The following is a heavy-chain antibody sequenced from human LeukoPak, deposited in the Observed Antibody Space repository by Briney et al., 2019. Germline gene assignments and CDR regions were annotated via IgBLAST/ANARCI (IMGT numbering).Heavy chain of an antibody. CDR3: ARGVLGPYYFDL. Sequence: PSETLSLTCAVYGGSFSGYYWSWIRQPPRKGLEWIGEINHSGSTNYNPSLKSRVTISVDTSKNQFSLRVSSVTAADTAVYYCARGVLGPYYFDLWGRGTLVTVSS. V-gene: IGHV4-34*01. J-gene: IGHJ2*01. CDR1: GGSFSGYY. CDR2: INHSGST. D-gene: IGHD7-27*01.